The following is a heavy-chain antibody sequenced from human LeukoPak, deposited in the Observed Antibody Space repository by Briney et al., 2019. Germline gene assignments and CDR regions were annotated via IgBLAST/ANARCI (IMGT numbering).Heavy chain of an antibody. Sequence: PGGSLRLSCAASGFTFSTYNMNWVRQAPGKGLEWVSSISSRSSYIYYADSVKGRFTIARDNAKNSLYLQMNSLRAEDTAVYYCAREGSGWNFDYWGQGTLVTVSS. CDR2: ISSRSSYI. CDR3: AREGSGWNFDY. CDR1: GFTFSTYN. V-gene: IGHV3-21*01. D-gene: IGHD6-19*01. J-gene: IGHJ4*02.